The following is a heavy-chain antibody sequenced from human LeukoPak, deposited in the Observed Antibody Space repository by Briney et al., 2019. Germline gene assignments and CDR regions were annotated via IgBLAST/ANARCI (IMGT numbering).Heavy chain of an antibody. CDR1: GGTFSSYA. Sequence: ASVKVSCKASGGTFSSYAISWVRQAPGQGLEWMGGIIPIFGTANYAQKFQGRVTITADESTSTAYMELSSLRSEDTAVYYCARVSSWYLNYYYYMDVWGKGTTVTVSS. CDR3: ARVSSWYLNYYYYMDV. D-gene: IGHD6-13*01. J-gene: IGHJ6*03. CDR2: IIPIFGTA. V-gene: IGHV1-69*13.